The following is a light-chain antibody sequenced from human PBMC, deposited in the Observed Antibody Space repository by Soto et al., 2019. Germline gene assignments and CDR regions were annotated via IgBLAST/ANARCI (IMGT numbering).Light chain of an antibody. J-gene: IGKJ4*01. CDR2: GAS. CDR1: QSVSSN. Sequence: EIVMTQSPATLSVSPGERATLSCRASQSVSSNLAWYQQKPGQAPRLLIYGASIRATGIPARSSGSGSGTEFTLTISSLQSEDFAVYYCQQYNNWPTALTFGGGTKVEIK. V-gene: IGKV3-15*01. CDR3: QQYNNWPTALT.